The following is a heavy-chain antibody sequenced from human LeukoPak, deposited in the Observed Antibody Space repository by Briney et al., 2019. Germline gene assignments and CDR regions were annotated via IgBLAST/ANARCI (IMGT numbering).Heavy chain of an antibody. CDR2: IYTSGST. CDR3: ARHAITMVRGVITTNWFDP. CDR1: GGSISSYY. J-gene: IGHJ5*02. D-gene: IGHD3-10*01. Sequence: PSETLSLTCTVSGGSISSYYWSWIRQPPGKGLEWIGYIYTSGSTNYNPSLKSRVTISVDTSKNQFSLKLSSVTAADTAVDYCARHAITMVRGVITTNWFDPWGQGTLVTVSS. V-gene: IGHV4-4*09.